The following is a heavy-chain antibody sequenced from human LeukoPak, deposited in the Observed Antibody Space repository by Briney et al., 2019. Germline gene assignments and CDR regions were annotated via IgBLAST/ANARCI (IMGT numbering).Heavy chain of an antibody. D-gene: IGHD2-8*01. Sequence: GGSLRLSCVGCGLSIGNYAMTWVRQAPGKGLEWVSSITVNGGTTKYADSVRGRFTVSRDNSRNTLFLQMDSLRAEDTAVYYCAKDPNGDYIGAFDGWGQGTMVTVSS. CDR2: ITVNGGTT. CDR3: AKDPNGDYIGAFDG. V-gene: IGHV3-23*01. J-gene: IGHJ3*01. CDR1: GLSIGNYA.